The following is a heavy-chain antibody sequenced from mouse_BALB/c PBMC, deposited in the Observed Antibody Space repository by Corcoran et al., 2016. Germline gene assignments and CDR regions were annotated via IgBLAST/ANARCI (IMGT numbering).Heavy chain of an antibody. Sequence: EVQLQQSGPELMKPGASMKISCKASGYSFTGYTMNWVKQSHGKHLEWIGLINPYNGGTSSNQKFKGQATLTVDKSSSTAYMELLSLTSEDSAVYYCARGSYFDVWGAGTTVTVSS. J-gene: IGHJ1*01. CDR3: ARGSYFDV. V-gene: IGHV1-18*01. CDR2: INPYNGGT. CDR1: GYSFTGYT.